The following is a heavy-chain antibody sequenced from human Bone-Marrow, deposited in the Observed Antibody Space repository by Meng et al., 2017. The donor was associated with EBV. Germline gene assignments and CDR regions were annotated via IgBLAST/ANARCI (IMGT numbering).Heavy chain of an antibody. CDR1: CFIGSKNY. CDR3: ARGMAEGGVAREDY. J-gene: IGHJ4*02. Sequence: VQRGDFGVGLCRAGGSLRLSCAASCFIGSKNYMSWVRQAPGKGLEWVSVIFDGDNTFHADSVKGRFTISRDNSKNMVYLRMNTLRVDDTAVYYCARGMAEGGVAREDYWGQGTLVTVFS. CDR2: IFDGDNT. D-gene: IGHD2-21*01. V-gene: IGHV3-53*01.